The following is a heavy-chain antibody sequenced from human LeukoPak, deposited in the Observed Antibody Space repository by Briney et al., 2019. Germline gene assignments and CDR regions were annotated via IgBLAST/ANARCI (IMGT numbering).Heavy chain of an antibody. CDR2: ISGSGGST. CDR3: AKSYYYYDSSGSILDY. J-gene: IGHJ4*02. CDR1: GFTVSSNY. Sequence: GGSLRLSCAASGFTVSSNYMSWVRQAPGKGLEWVSAISGSGGSTYYADSVKGRFTISRDNSKNTLYLQMNSLRAEDTAVYYCAKSYYYYDSSGSILDYWGQGTLVTVSS. V-gene: IGHV3-23*01. D-gene: IGHD3-22*01.